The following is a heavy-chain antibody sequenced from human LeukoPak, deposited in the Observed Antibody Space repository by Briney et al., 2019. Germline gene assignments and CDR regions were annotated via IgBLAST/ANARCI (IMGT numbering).Heavy chain of an antibody. V-gene: IGHV3-53*01. CDR3: AKGSNYYDSTGYSPAPGD. D-gene: IGHD3-22*01. Sequence: GGSLRLSCAASGFTVSSDYMSWVRQAPGKGLEWVSVIYSVGSTYYADSVKGRFTISRDNSKNTLYLQMNSLRAEDTAVYFCAKGSNYYDSTGYSPAPGDWGQGTLVTVSS. CDR1: GFTVSSDY. J-gene: IGHJ4*02. CDR2: IYSVGST.